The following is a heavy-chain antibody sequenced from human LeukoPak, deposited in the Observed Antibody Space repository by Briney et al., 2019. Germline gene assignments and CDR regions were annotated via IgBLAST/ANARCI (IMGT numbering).Heavy chain of an antibody. CDR2: IYYSGST. V-gene: IGHV4-59*01. Sequence: SETLSLTCAVSGGSISSYYRSWIRQPPGKGLEWIGYIYYSGSTNYNPSLKSRVTISVDTSKNQFSLKLSSVTAADTAVYYCARFHIAVAGTDWFDPWGQGTLVTVSS. CDR3: ARFHIAVAGTDWFDP. J-gene: IGHJ5*02. CDR1: GGSISSYY. D-gene: IGHD6-19*01.